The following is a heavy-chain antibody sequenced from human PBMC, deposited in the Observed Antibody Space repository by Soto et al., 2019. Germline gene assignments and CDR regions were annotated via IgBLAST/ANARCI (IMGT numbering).Heavy chain of an antibody. Sequence: PSETLSLTCAVSGGSFNAYYWSWIRQSPGKGLEWIGEINDSANTNYNSALKSRVTISVDTSKNQFSLNLTSVTAADTAVYYCARVVVGPTNWFDSWGQGTLVTVSS. V-gene: IGHV4-34*01. D-gene: IGHD2-21*01. CDR2: INDSANT. CDR1: GGSFNAYY. J-gene: IGHJ5*01. CDR3: ARVVVGPTNWFDS.